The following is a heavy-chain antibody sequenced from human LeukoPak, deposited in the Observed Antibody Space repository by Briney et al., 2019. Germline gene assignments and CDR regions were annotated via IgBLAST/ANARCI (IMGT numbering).Heavy chain of an antibody. Sequence: SVKVSCKASGGTFSSYAISWVRQAPGQGLEWMGGIIPIFGTANYAQKFQGRVTITADESTSTAYLELSSLRSEDTAVYYCARDRPGRYCSNTSCYTASPFDPWGQGTLVIVSS. D-gene: IGHD2-2*02. CDR2: IIPIFGTA. CDR1: GGTFSSYA. J-gene: IGHJ5*02. V-gene: IGHV1-69*13. CDR3: ARDRPGRYCSNTSCYTASPFDP.